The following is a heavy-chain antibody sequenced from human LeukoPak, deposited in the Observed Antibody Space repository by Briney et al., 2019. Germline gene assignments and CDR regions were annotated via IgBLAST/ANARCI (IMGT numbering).Heavy chain of an antibody. J-gene: IGHJ6*03. CDR1: GGSISSSSYY. CDR3: ARRSNVDTAMGGYSYIHG. V-gene: IGHV4-39*01. Sequence: SETLSLTCTVSGGSISSSSYYWGWIRQPPGKGLEWIGSIYYSGSTYYNPSLKIRVTISVDTAKNQFSLKLSSVTAADTAVYYCARRSNVDTAMGGYSYIHGGGKGPTATISS. CDR2: IYYSGST. D-gene: IGHD5-18*01.